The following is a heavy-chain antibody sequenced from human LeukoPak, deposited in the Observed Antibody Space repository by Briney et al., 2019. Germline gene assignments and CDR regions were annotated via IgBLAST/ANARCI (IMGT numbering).Heavy chain of an antibody. CDR2: ISSSGSTI. CDR1: GFTFSSYE. CDR3: ARERTGGTLT. D-gene: IGHD2-15*01. V-gene: IGHV3-48*03. Sequence: PGGSLRLSCAASGFTFSSYEMNWVRLAPGKGLEWVSYISSSGSTIYYADSLKGRFTISRDNAKNSLYLQMNSLRAEDTAVYYCARERTGGTLTWGQGTLVTVSS. J-gene: IGHJ5*02.